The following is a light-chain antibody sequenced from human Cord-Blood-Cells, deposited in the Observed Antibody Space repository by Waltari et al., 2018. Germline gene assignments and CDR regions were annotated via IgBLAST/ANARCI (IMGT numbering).Light chain of an antibody. V-gene: IGLV2-23*01. CDR2: EGS. Sequence: QSALTQPASVSGSPGQSHTISCPGTSSDVGSYNLVPWYQQPPGKAPKLMIYEGSKRPSGVSNRFSGSKSGNTASLTISGLQAEDEADYYCCSYAGSSTWVFGGGTKLTVL. CDR1: SSDVGSYNL. J-gene: IGLJ3*02. CDR3: CSYAGSSTWV.